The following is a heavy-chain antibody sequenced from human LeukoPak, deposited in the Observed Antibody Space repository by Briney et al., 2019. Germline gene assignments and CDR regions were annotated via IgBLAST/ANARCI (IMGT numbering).Heavy chain of an antibody. D-gene: IGHD2-2*01. V-gene: IGHV3-23*01. Sequence: GGSLRLSCAASGFTFTRNAMAWVRQAPGKGLEWVSAIDGSGGTTFYANSVKGRVTISRVQSTNTVYLQMNSLRADDTAVYYCAKAHCSSTSCSRADNWGQGTLVTVSS. CDR2: IDGSGGTT. J-gene: IGHJ4*02. CDR3: AKAHCSSTSCSRADN. CDR1: GFTFTRNA.